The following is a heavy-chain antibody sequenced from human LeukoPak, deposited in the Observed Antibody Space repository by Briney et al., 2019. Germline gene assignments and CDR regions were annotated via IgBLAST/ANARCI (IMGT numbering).Heavy chain of an antibody. D-gene: IGHD3-10*01. V-gene: IGHV3-74*01. J-gene: IGHJ4*02. CDR3: TTGIGNYYYY. CDR2: VKSDGSDT. Sequence: PGGSLRLSCAASGSTFSRYWMHWARQAPGKGLVWVSRVKSDGSDTIYADSAKGRFTISRDNAKNTLYLQMDSLRAEDTAVYYCTTGIGNYYYYWGQGTLVTVAS. CDR1: GSTFSRYW.